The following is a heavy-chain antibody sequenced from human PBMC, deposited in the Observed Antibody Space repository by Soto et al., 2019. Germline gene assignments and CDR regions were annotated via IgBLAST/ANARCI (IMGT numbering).Heavy chain of an antibody. V-gene: IGHV4-30-4*01. J-gene: IGHJ6*02. CDR3: ARGLGGDSSGYSSFYYYYGMDV. CDR1: GGSISSGDYY. D-gene: IGHD3-22*01. Sequence: SETLSLTCSVSGGSISSGDYYWSWIRQPPGKGLEWIGYIYYSGSTYYNPSLKSRVTISVDTSKNQFSLKLSSVTAADTAVYYCARGLGGDSSGYSSFYYYYGMDVWGQGTTVTVSS. CDR2: IYYSGST.